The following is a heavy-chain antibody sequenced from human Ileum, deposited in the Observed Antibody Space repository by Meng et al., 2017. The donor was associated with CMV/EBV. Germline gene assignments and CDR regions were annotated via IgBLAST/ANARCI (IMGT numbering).Heavy chain of an antibody. D-gene: IGHD1-26*01. CDR1: CDPISSGSHS. V-gene: IGHV4-39*07. Sequence: HLQESGPGLVKPPATLSLTCTAACDPISSGSHSWAWFRQPPGKRLEWIGSMYFSGIADYNPSLKSRVTISLHATQKQFSLRLTSVTAADSAVYFCARDLTNKWFYYWGQGTLVTVSS. CDR2: MYFSGIA. J-gene: IGHJ4*02. CDR3: ARDLTNKWFYY.